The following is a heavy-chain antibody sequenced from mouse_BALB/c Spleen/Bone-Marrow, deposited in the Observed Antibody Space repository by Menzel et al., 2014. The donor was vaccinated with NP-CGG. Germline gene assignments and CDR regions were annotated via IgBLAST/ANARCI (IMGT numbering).Heavy chain of an antibody. CDR3: AMYYYGSSLFPY. CDR2: IDPANGNT. J-gene: IGHJ3*01. V-gene: IGHV14-3*02. CDR1: GFNIKDTY. Sequence: VQLQQSGAELVKPGASVKLSCTASGFNIKDTYMHWVKQRPEQGLEWIGRIDPANGNTKYDPKFQGKATITADTSPNTAFLQLSSLTSEHTAVYSCAMYYYGSSLFPYWGQKTLITVST. D-gene: IGHD1-1*01.